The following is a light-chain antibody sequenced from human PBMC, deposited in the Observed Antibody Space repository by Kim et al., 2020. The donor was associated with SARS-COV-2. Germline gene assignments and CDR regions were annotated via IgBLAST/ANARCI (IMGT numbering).Light chain of an antibody. V-gene: IGLV3-1*01. Sequence: SVCPGQTASITCAGDKLGDKYACWYQQKPGQSPVMVIYKDSKRPSGIPERFSGSNSANTATLTISGTQAMDEADYYCQAWDSSTVVFGGGTQLTVL. J-gene: IGLJ2*01. CDR2: KDS. CDR3: QAWDSSTVV. CDR1: KLGDKY.